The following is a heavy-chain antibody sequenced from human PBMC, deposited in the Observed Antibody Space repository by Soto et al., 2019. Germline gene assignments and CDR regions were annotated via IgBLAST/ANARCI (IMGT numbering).Heavy chain of an antibody. D-gene: IGHD3-22*01. J-gene: IGHJ4*02. Sequence: EVQLVESGGGLVKPGGSLRLSCAASGFTFSSYSMNWVRQAPGKGLEWVSSISSSSSYIYYADSVKGRFTISRDNAKNSLYLQMNSRRAEDTAVYYCARDYYDSSGYLAFLDYWGQGTLVTVSS. CDR3: ARDYYDSSGYLAFLDY. CDR1: GFTFSSYS. CDR2: ISSSSSYI. V-gene: IGHV3-21*01.